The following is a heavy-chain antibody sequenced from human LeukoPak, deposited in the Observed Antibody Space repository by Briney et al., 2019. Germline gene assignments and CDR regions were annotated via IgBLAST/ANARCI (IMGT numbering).Heavy chain of an antibody. CDR1: TFTFNNHG. CDR2: IWYDGSNK. J-gene: IGHJ4*02. V-gene: IGHV3-30*02. CDR3: AKDERGYYDSSGFFGAIDY. Sequence: GGSLRLSCVTSTFTFNNHGMHWVRQAPGKGLEWVAFIWYDGSNKYYADSVKGRFTVSRDNSKNTLYLQMNSLRAEDTAVYYCAKDERGYYDSSGFFGAIDYWGQGSLVSVSS. D-gene: IGHD3-22*01.